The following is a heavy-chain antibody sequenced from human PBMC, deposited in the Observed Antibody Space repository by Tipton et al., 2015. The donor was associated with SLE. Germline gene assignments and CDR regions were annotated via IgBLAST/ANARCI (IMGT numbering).Heavy chain of an antibody. Sequence: TLSLTCTVSGGSISSGSHFWSWIRQPAGKGLEWIGHTSTSGSTNYNPSLKSRVTISVDTSKNQFSLKVSSMTAADTAVYYCARFHVKSYYEFDCWGQGTLVTVSS. CDR1: GGSISSGSHF. V-gene: IGHV4-61*09. CDR3: ARFHVKSYYEFDC. D-gene: IGHD3-10*01. CDR2: TSTSGST. J-gene: IGHJ4*02.